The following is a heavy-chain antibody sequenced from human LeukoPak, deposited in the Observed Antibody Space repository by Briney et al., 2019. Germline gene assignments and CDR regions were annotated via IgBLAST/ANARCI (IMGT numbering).Heavy chain of an antibody. Sequence: GESLKISCKGSGYRFTTYWIGWVRQMPGKGLEWMGVIYPSDSETKYSPSFQGQVTISADKSINTAYLQWSSLKASDTAMYYCARHYTAVAAFDSWGQGTLVTVSS. J-gene: IGHJ4*02. D-gene: IGHD6-19*01. CDR2: IYPSDSET. CDR1: GYRFTTYW. V-gene: IGHV5-51*01. CDR3: ARHYTAVAAFDS.